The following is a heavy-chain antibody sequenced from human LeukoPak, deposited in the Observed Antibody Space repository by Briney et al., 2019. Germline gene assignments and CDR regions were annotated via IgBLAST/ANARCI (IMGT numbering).Heavy chain of an antibody. J-gene: IGHJ6*02. CDR2: IIPILGIA. CDR3: ATSPWVEMATPYYYYGMDV. V-gene: IGHV1-69*04. D-gene: IGHD5-12*01. CDR1: GGTFSSYA. Sequence: GASVKVSCKASGGTFSSYAISWVRQAPGQGLEWMGRIIPILGIANYAQKFQGRVTITADKSTSTAYMELSSLRSDDTAVYYCATSPWVEMATPYYYYGMDVWGQGTTVTVSS.